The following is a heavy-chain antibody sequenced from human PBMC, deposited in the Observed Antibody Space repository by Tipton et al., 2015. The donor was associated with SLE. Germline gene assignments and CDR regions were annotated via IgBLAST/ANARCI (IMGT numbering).Heavy chain of an antibody. CDR2: INHSGST. CDR3: ARYGTYDGSRYFQH. V-gene: IGHV4-34*01. CDR1: GGSFSGYY. D-gene: IGHD1-26*01. J-gene: IGHJ1*01. Sequence: TLSLTCAVYGGSFSGYYWSWIRQPPGKGLEWIGEINHSGSTNYNPSLKSRVTISVDTSKNQFSLKLSPVTAADTAVYYCARYGTYDGSRYFQHWGQGTLVTVSS.